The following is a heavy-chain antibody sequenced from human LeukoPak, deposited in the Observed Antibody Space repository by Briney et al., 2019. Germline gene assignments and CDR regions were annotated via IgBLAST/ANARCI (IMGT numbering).Heavy chain of an antibody. J-gene: IGHJ4*02. V-gene: IGHV3-20*04. Sequence: RSLRLSCAASGFTFEDYGMTWVRQAPGKGLEWVSGINWIGVSTGYADSVKGRFTISRDNAKNSLYLQMNSLRAEDTAFYYCARVASRTYGDYFDYWGQGTLVTVSS. CDR2: INWIGVST. CDR1: GFTFEDYG. D-gene: IGHD4-17*01. CDR3: ARVASRTYGDYFDY.